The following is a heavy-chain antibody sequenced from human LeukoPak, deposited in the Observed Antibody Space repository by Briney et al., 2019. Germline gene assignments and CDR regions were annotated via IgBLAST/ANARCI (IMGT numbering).Heavy chain of an antibody. J-gene: IGHJ3*02. V-gene: IGHV3-74*01. Sequence: GGSLRLSCAASGFTFSSHWMHWVRQAPGKGLVWVSGVSRDGTTTNHADSVKGRFTVSRDNAKNTLYLEMNSLRAEDTAVYYCARRTFGAFAIWGQGTMVTVSS. CDR2: VSRDGTTT. CDR3: ARRTFGAFAI. D-gene: IGHD3-16*01. CDR1: GFTFSSHW.